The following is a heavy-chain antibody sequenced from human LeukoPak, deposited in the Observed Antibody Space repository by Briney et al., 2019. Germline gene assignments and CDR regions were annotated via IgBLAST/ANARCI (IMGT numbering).Heavy chain of an antibody. D-gene: IGHD3-3*01. CDR1: GGTFSSYA. CDR3: ATVEWDTPHAYFDY. Sequence: SSVKVSCKASGGTFSSYAISWVRQAPGQGLEWMGGIIPIFGTANYAQKFQGRVTITTDESTSTACMELSSLRSEDTAVYYCATVEWDTPHAYFDYWGQGTLVTVSS. CDR2: IIPIFGTA. J-gene: IGHJ4*02. V-gene: IGHV1-69*05.